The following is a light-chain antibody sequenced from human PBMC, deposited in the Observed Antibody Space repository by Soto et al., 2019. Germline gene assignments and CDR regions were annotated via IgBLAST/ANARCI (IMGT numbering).Light chain of an antibody. CDR3: QQYDSLPRT. CDR1: QSVSSSY. Sequence: EIVLTQSPGTLSLSPGERATLSCRASQSVSSSYLAWYQQRPGQAPRLLIHDASTRATGIPDRFSGSGSGTEFTLTIGRLEPEDFAVYYCQQYDSLPRTFGQGTKVDIK. J-gene: IGKJ1*01. CDR2: DAS. V-gene: IGKV3-20*01.